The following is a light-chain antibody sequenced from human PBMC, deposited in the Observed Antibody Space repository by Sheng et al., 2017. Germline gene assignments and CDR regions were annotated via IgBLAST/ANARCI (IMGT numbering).Light chain of an antibody. CDR1: QDINNY. CDR3: QQYNS. J-gene: IGKJ4*01. CDR2: DAS. V-gene: IGKV1-33*01. Sequence: DIQMTQSPSSLSASVGDRVTITCQASQDINNYLNWYQQKPGKAPKLLIYDASTLETGVPSRFSGGGSGTDFTLTINSLEPEDIATYFCQQYNSFGGGTKVEFK.